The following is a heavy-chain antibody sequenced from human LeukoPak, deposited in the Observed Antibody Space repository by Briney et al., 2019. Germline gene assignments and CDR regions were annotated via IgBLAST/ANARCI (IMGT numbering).Heavy chain of an antibody. Sequence: GGSLRLSCAASGFTFSDYWMSWVRQAPGKGLEWVANIKQDGSVKYYVDSVRGRFTISRDNAQSSLYLQMSSLRADDTAVYYCARKGLGDYWGQGTLVTVSS. J-gene: IGHJ4*02. D-gene: IGHD3/OR15-3a*01. CDR3: ARKGLGDY. CDR1: GFTFSDYW. CDR2: IKQDGSVK. V-gene: IGHV3-7*03.